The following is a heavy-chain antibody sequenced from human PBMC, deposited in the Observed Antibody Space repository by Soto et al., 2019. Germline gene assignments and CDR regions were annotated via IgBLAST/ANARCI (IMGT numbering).Heavy chain of an antibody. CDR3: ARDITSDY. V-gene: IGHV1-3*05. CDR1: GYTFTSYA. Sequence: QVQLVQSGAEEKKPGASVKVSCKACGYTFTSYAMHWVRQAPGQRLEWMAWINAGNGNTKYSQKFQGRVTITRDTSANTAYMELSSLRSENTAVYYCARDITSDYWGQGTLVTVSS. J-gene: IGHJ4*02. D-gene: IGHD1-20*01. CDR2: INAGNGNT.